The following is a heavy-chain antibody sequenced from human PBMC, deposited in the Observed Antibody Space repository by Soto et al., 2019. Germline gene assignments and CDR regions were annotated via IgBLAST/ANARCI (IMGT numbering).Heavy chain of an antibody. CDR1: GGSIWNYE. CDR2: ISDSGST. CDR3: ARARLVGLTTWDYFDY. J-gene: IGHJ4*02. Sequence: SYSLSLASKVSGGSIWNYEWSWIRQPPGKRLEWIGYISDSGSTKYNPSLMSRVTISADMSKNQVSLKVKSVAAADTAIYYCARARLVGLTTWDYFDYWGQRTLVTVSS. V-gene: IGHV4-59*07. D-gene: IGHD1-1*01.